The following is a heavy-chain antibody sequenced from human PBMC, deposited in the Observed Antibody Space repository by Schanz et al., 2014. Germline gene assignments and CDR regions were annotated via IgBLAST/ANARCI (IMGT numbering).Heavy chain of an antibody. J-gene: IGHJ3*01. D-gene: IGHD7-27*01. CDR3: ARELPGVVAFDF. CDR1: GFMFSSYG. CDR2: ISYDGSFK. V-gene: IGHV3-33*08. Sequence: VQLLESGGGLVQPGGSLRLSCAASGFMFSSYGMHWVRQAPGKGLEWVGVISYDGSFKNYADSVRGRITMSRDNSKNTMYLQINNLRADDTAVYYCARELPGVVAFDFWGQGTMVTVSS.